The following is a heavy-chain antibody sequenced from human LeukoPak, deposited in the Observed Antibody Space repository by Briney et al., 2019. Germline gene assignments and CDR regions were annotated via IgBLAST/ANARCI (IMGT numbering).Heavy chain of an antibody. Sequence: ASVKVSCKASGYTFTSYAMHWVRQAPGQGLEWMGWITPSGGTNYPQKFQGRVAITRDTSITTAYMDLSRLTSDATAVYYCARDRYGDGFAHFDYWGQGALVTVSS. V-gene: IGHV1-2*02. CDR2: ITPSGGT. J-gene: IGHJ4*02. D-gene: IGHD5-24*01. CDR1: GYTFTSYA. CDR3: ARDRYGDGFAHFDY.